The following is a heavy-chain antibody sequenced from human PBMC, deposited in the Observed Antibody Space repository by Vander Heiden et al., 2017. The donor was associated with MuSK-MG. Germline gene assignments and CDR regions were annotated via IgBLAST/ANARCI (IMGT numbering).Heavy chain of an antibody. Sequence: EVQLVESGGGLVKPGGSLRLSCAASGFTFSSYSMNWVRQAPGKGLEWVSAMSRSSSYKDYADSVKGRFTISRDNDKNSLYLQMNSQRDEDAAVYDCARDDGYRNAFDIWGQGTMVNVSS. J-gene: IGHJ3*02. CDR2: MSRSSSYK. CDR3: ARDDGYRNAFDI. D-gene: IGHD5-18*01. CDR1: GFTFSSYS. V-gene: IGHV3-21*01.